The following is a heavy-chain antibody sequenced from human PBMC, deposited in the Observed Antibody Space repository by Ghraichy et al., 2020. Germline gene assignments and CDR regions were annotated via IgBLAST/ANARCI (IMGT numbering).Heavy chain of an antibody. V-gene: IGHV4-39*01. CDR1: GGSISSSSYY. D-gene: IGHD5-12*01. CDR2: IYYSGST. Sequence: LSLTCTVSGGSISSSSYYWGWIRQPPGKGLEWIGSIYYSGSTYYNPSLKSRVTISVDTSKNQFSLKLSSVTAADTAVYYCASSAGVASNWFDPWGQGTLVTVSS. J-gene: IGHJ5*02. CDR3: ASSAGVASNWFDP.